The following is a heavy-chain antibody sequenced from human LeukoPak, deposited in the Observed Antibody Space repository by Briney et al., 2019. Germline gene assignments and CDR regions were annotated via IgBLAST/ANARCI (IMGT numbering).Heavy chain of an antibody. CDR2: TYSGGST. CDR3: ARGANDILTGYYEDY. V-gene: IGHV3-53*01. J-gene: IGHJ4*02. D-gene: IGHD3-9*01. CDR1: GFTVSSNY. Sequence: GGSLRLSCAASGFTVSSNYMSWVRQAPGKGLEWVSVTYSGGSTYYADSVKGRFTISRDNSKNTLYLQMNSLRAEDTAVYYCARGANDILTGYYEDYWGQGTLVTVSS.